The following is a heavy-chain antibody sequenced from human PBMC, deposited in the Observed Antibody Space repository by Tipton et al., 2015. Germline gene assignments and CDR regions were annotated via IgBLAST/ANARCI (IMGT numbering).Heavy chain of an antibody. J-gene: IGHJ4*02. Sequence: QLVQSGAEVKKPGSSVKVSCKASGVSFNKNTFTWVRQTPGQGLEWMGGTIPILGTVIYPQKFQGRVTITSDGSTSTSYMELSSLRSEDTAVYYCATIPRSSGDDYWGQGTQVTVSS. V-gene: IGHV1-69*01. CDR2: TIPILGTV. CDR1: GVSFNKNT. CDR3: ATIPRSSGDDY. D-gene: IGHD3-10*01.